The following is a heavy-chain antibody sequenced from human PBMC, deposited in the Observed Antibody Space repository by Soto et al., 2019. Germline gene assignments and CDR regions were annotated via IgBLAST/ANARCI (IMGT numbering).Heavy chain of an antibody. J-gene: IGHJ6*02. Sequence: GGSLRLCCAASGFTFSSYAMHWVRQAPGKGLEWVAVISYDGSNKYYADSVKGRFTISRDNSKNTLYLQMNSLRAEDTAVYYCAREREYSYGGEYYYGMDVWGQGTTVTVSS. CDR2: ISYDGSNK. CDR3: AREREYSYGGEYYYGMDV. CDR1: GFTFSSYA. V-gene: IGHV3-30-3*01. D-gene: IGHD5-18*01.